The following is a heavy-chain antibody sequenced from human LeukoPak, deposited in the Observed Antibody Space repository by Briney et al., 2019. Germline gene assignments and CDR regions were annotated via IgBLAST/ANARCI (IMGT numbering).Heavy chain of an antibody. CDR3: ARDHGAGDYFCY. V-gene: IGHV4-39*07. CDR2: IYYSGST. J-gene: IGHJ4*02. D-gene: IGHD4-17*01. CDR1: GGSISSSSYY. Sequence: PSETLSLTCTVSGGSISSSSYYWGWIRQPPGKGLEWIGSIYYSGSTYYNPSLKSRVTISVDTSKNQFSLKLSSVTAADTAVYYCARDHGAGDYFCYWGQGTLVTVSS.